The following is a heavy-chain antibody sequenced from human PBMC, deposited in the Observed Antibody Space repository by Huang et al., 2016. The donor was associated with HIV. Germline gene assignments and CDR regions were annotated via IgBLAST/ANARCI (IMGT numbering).Heavy chain of an antibody. CDR1: GFVFSKYS. CDR3: ARTEMEYYYGSSGYYPDY. J-gene: IGHJ4*02. CDR2: MSGTSSNI. V-gene: IGHV3-48*01. Sequence: EVQLVESGGALVQPGGSLKLSCVVSGFVFSKYSMNWVRQAPGKGLEWVAYMSGTSSNIYYADSVEGRFTISRDNAKNSVFLQMRSLRAEDTALYYCARTEMEYYYGSSGYYPDYWGQGTQVTVSS. D-gene: IGHD3-22*01.